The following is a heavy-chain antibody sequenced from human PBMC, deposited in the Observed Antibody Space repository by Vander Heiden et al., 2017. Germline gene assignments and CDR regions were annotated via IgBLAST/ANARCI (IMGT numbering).Heavy chain of an antibody. CDR1: GFTFSRSA. D-gene: IGHD3-16*01. J-gene: IGHJ6*02. CDR2: ISYDGSNK. V-gene: IGHV3-30*04. Sequence: QVQLVESGGGVVQPGRSLRLSCSASGFTFSRSAMPWVRQAPGKGLEWVAVISYDGSNKYYADSVKGRFTISRDNSKNTLYLQMNSLRAEDTAVYYCASGAYYYYGMDVWGQGTTVTVSS. CDR3: ASGAYYYYGMDV.